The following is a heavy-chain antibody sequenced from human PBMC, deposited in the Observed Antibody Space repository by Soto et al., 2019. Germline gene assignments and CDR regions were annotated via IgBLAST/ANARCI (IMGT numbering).Heavy chain of an antibody. D-gene: IGHD5-18*01. CDR1: GFTFSSYA. CDR3: AKGGSGYSFRFDY. Sequence: PGGSLRLSCAASGFTFSSYAMSWVRQAPGKGLEWVSAISGSGGSTYYADSVRGRFTISRDNSKNTLYLQMNSLRAEDTAVYYCAKGGSGYSFRFDYWGQGTLVTVSS. J-gene: IGHJ4*02. CDR2: ISGSGGST. V-gene: IGHV3-23*01.